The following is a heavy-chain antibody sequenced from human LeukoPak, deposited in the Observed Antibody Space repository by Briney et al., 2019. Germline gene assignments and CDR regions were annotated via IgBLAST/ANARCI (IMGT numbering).Heavy chain of an antibody. CDR3: ARDVPAGNNWFDP. D-gene: IGHD6-13*01. V-gene: IGHV1-2*02. Sequence: ASVKVSCKASEYTFTGYYMHWVRQAPGQGLEWMGWINPNSGGTNYAQKFQGRVTMTRDTSISTAYMELSRLRSDDTAVYYCARDVPAGNNWFDPWGQGTLVTVSS. CDR1: EYTFTGYY. J-gene: IGHJ5*02. CDR2: INPNSGGT.